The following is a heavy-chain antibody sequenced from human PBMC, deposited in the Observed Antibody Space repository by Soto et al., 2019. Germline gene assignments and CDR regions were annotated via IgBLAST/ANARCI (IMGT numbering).Heavy chain of an antibody. CDR3: ARDGKDYGDFGGLDC. V-gene: IGHV3-30*03. J-gene: IGHJ4*02. D-gene: IGHD4-17*01. CDR2: IYYDGSNK. CDR1: GFTFSNYG. Sequence: QVQLVESGGGVVQPGRSLRLSCAASGFTFSNYGMHWVRQAPGKGLEWVAGIYYDGSNKFYADSVKGRFTISRDNSKNTPYLQMNSLRVEDTAVYYCARDGKDYGDFGGLDCWGQGTLVTVSS.